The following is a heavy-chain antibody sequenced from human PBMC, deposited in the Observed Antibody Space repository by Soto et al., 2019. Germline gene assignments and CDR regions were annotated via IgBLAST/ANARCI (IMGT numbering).Heavy chain of an antibody. CDR1: GFTFSSYW. J-gene: IGHJ4*02. CDR2: IKQDGSEK. CDR3: ARGRSYSD. D-gene: IGHD4-4*01. V-gene: IGHV3-7*05. Sequence: EVQLVESGGGLVQPGGSLRLSCAASGFTFSSYWMNWVRQGPGKGLEWVAIIKQDGSEKYYVDSVKGRFTISRDNAKNSLYLQMNSLRVDDTAVYYCARGRSYSDWGQGTLVTVSS.